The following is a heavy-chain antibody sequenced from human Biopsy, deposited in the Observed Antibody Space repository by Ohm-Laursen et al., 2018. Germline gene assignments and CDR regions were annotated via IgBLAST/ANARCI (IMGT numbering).Heavy chain of an antibody. J-gene: IGHJ1*01. CDR3: ATKLTGYFHH. D-gene: IGHD3-9*01. CDR2: NIPILGTG. V-gene: IGHV1-69*06. Sequence: SSVKVSCKVPGGTFSNYGVNWVRQAPGQGLEWLGGNIPILGTGNHAQKFQDRVTVAADTSTSTATMELRSLRSDDTAVYYCATKLTGYFHHWGQGTLVIVSS. CDR1: GGTFSNYG.